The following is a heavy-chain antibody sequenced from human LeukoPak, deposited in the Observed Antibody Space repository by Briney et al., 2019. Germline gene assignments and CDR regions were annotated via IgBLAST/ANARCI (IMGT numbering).Heavy chain of an antibody. CDR3: ASASFYDSTSYGCDF. V-gene: IGHV3-53*01. J-gene: IGHJ4*02. Sequence: PVGSLGLSCAASGFSLSSNYMSWVRQAPGQGLECVSGIYSDGDTYYSDSVNGRFTIIRETFKNTVHLQMNSLRAEDTAVYYCASASFYDSTSYGCDFWGQGTLVTVSS. CDR2: IYSDGDT. D-gene: IGHD3-22*01. CDR1: GFSLSSNY.